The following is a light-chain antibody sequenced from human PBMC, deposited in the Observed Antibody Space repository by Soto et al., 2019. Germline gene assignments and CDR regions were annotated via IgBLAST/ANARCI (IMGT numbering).Light chain of an antibody. J-gene: IGKJ4*01. CDR2: DAS. CDR1: QSISSSY. V-gene: IGKV3-20*01. CDR3: QQFSSYPLT. Sequence: ILLTQSPDTLSLSPWERATLSCRASQSISSSYLAWYQQKPGQAPRLLIYDASSRATGIPDRVSGGGSGTDFTLTISRLETEDFAVYYCQQFSSYPLTFGGGTKVDIK.